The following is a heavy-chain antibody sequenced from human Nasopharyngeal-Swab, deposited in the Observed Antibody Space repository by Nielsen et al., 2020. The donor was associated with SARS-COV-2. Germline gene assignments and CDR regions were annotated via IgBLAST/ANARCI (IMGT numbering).Heavy chain of an antibody. D-gene: IGHD6-19*01. CDR3: ARDGSSGWYFDY. CDR2: IYHSGST. J-gene: IGHJ4*02. V-gene: IGHV4-4*02. Sequence: SETLSLTCAVSGGSISSSNWWSWIRQPPGKGLEWIGEIYHSGSTNYNPSLKSRVTISVDKSKNQFSLKLSSVTAADTAVYYCARDGSSGWYFDYWGQGTLVTVSS. CDR1: GGSISSSNW.